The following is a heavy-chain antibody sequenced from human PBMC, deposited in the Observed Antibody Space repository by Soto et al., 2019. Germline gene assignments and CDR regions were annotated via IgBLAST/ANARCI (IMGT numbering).Heavy chain of an antibody. CDR3: ASERLCGADCYFFDN. D-gene: IGHD2-21*02. V-gene: IGHV3-48*03. Sequence: PGGSLRLSCAASGFTLRNYEMNWVRHAPGKGLEWISKISGSNNNIYYADSVRGRFTISRDNAKNSLYLQMNSLRAEDTAIYYCASERLCGADCYFFDNWGQGTQVTVSS. CDR1: GFTLRNYE. J-gene: IGHJ4*02. CDR2: ISGSNNNI.